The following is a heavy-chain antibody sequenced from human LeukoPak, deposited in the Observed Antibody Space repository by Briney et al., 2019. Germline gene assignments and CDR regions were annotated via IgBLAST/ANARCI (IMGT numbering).Heavy chain of an antibody. CDR2: INPNSGGT. V-gene: IGHV1-2*06. D-gene: IGHD1/OR15-1a*01. J-gene: IGHJ4*02. CDR1: GYTFTGYH. Sequence: ASVKVSCKASGYTFTGYHIHWVRQAPGQGLEWMGRINPNSGGTNYAQKFQGRVTMTRDTSSNTAYMELSGLRSDDTAVFHCARGLAAGTYGLGCWGQGTPVTVSS. CDR3: ARGLAAGTYGLGC.